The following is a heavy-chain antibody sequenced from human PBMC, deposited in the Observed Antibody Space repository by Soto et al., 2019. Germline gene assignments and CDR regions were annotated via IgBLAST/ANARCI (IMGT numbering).Heavy chain of an antibody. V-gene: IGHV3-53*04. CDR3: ARDLLENLLGYCSGGSCYSGGAFDI. Sequence: PGGSLRLSCAASGFTVSSNYMSWVRQAPGKGLEWVSVIYSGGSTYYADSVKGRFTISRHNSKNTLYLQMNSLRAEGTAVYYCARDLLENLLGYCSGGSCYSGGAFDIWGQGTMVTVSS. CDR1: GFTVSSNY. D-gene: IGHD2-15*01. J-gene: IGHJ3*02. CDR2: IYSGGST.